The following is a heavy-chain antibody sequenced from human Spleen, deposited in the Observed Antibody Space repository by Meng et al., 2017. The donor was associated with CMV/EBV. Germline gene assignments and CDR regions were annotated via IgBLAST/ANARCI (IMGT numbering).Heavy chain of an antibody. D-gene: IGHD3-10*01. Sequence: GESLKISCAASRFTFDSYPMTWVRQAPGKGLEWVSSISGGGGSTYDADSVKGRFTISRDNSKDTLFLQMNSLRAEDTAIYYCAKARGLWFGESFDYWGQGSLVTVSS. CDR3: AKARGLWFGESFDY. CDR1: RFTFDSYP. CDR2: ISGGGGST. V-gene: IGHV3-23*01. J-gene: IGHJ4*02.